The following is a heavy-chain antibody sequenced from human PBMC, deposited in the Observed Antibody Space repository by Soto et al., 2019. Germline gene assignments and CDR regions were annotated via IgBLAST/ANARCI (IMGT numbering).Heavy chain of an antibody. CDR1: VEPMTGGYY. CDR3: ARGWYYFDS. Sequence: SETLSLTCDVSVEPMTGGYYWGWIRQSPGKGLEWIGSIYYGGTTYYNPSLRSRLAISIDTSKNQLSLRLSSVTAADTALYYCARGWYYFDSWGQGTLVTVSS. CDR2: IYYGGTT. D-gene: IGHD2-15*01. V-gene: IGHV4-38-2*01. J-gene: IGHJ4*02.